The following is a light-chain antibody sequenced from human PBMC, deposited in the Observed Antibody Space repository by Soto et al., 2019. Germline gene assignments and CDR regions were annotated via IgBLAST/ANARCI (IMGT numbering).Light chain of an antibody. Sequence: QSALTQPASVSGSPGQSITISCTGTSSDVGSYNLVSWYQQHPGKAPKLMIYEGSKRPSGVSNRFSGSKSGNTASLTISGLQAEDEADYYCDSYTSSRAYVFGIGTKVTVL. CDR1: SSDVGSYNL. J-gene: IGLJ1*01. CDR2: EGS. CDR3: DSYTSSRAYV. V-gene: IGLV2-14*02.